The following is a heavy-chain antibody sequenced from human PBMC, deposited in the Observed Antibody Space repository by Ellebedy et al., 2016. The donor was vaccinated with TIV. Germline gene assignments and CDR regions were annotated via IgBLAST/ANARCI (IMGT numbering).Heavy chain of an antibody. CDR1: GFTFSPYA. CDR3: AKDRTSGDGYWVFDN. CDR2: IVGSGS. Sequence: GESLKISCAASGFTFSPYAMSWVRQAPGKGLEWVSGIVGSGSQKYADSVKGRFTISRDNSKRTVDLQINSLRAEDTAIYFCAKDRTSGDGYWVFDNWGQGTLVSVSS. V-gene: IGHV3-23*01. D-gene: IGHD5-18*01. J-gene: IGHJ4*02.